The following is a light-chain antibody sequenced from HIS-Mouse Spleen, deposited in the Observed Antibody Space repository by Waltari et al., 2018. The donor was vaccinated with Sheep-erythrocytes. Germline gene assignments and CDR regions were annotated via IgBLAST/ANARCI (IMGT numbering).Light chain of an antibody. V-gene: IGKV3-11*01. CDR1: QSVSSY. Sequence: EIVLTQSPATLSLSPGERATLSCRASQSVSSYLAWYQQKPGQAPRLHIYDASNRATGIPARFSGSGSGTDFTLTISSLEPEDFAVYYCQQRSNWPPGFGPGTKVDIK. J-gene: IGKJ3*01. CDR2: DAS. CDR3: QQRSNWPPG.